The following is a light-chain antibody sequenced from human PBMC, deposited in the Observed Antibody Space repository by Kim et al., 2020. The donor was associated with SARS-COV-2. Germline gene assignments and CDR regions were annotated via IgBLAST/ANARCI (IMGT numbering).Light chain of an antibody. CDR3: QQYGSSPYT. V-gene: IGKV3-20*01. CDR1: QRVNRNN. Sequence: LARRENAPLSCRAGQRVNRNNLARDQQKPGQAPRLLSCGAYSRADRSPDKWSGSGDGTDFTLTISGLGPEDFAVYYGQQYGSSPYTFGQGTTREI. J-gene: IGKJ2*01. CDR2: GAY.